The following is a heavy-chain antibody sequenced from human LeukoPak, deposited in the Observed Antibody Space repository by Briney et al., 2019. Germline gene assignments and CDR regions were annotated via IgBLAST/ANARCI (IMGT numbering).Heavy chain of an antibody. Sequence: SETLSLTCTVSGGSISSYYWSWIRQPSGKGLEWIGYIYYSGSTKYNLSLKSRVTISVDTSKNQFSLKLSSVTAADTAVYYCARHVGAYYDILTGYYKLRAFDIWGQGTMVTVSS. CDR1: GGSISSYY. CDR2: IYYSGST. V-gene: IGHV4-59*08. J-gene: IGHJ3*02. CDR3: ARHVGAYYDILTGYYKLRAFDI. D-gene: IGHD3-9*01.